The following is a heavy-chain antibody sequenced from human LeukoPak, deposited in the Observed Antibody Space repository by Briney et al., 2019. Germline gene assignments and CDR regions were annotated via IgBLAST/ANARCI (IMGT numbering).Heavy chain of an antibody. CDR1: GFTFSSYS. CDR2: ISSSSGTI. V-gene: IGHV3-48*04. J-gene: IGHJ4*02. CDR3: ARDQGDY. Sequence: GGSLRLSCAASGFTFSSYSMNWVRQAPGKGLEWVSYISSSSGTIYYADSVKGRFTISRDNAKNSLYLQMNSLRAEDTAVYYCARDQGDYWGQGTLVTVSP.